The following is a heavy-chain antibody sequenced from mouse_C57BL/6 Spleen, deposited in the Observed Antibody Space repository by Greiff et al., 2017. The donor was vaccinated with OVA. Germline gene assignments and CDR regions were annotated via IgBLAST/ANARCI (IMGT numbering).Heavy chain of an antibody. Sequence: QVQLQQPGPELVKPGASVKLSCKASGYTFTSYWMHWVKQRPGQGLEWIGNINPSNGGTNYNEKFKSKATLTVDKSSSTAYMQLSSLTSEDSAVYYCAREDYYGSSLYAMDYWGQGTSVTVSS. CDR3: AREDYYGSSLYAMDY. CDR2: INPSNGGT. D-gene: IGHD1-1*01. J-gene: IGHJ4*01. V-gene: IGHV1-53*01. CDR1: GYTFTSYW.